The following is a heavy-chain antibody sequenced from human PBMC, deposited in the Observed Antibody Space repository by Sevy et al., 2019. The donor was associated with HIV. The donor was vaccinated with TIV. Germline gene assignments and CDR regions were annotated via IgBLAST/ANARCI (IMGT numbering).Heavy chain of an antibody. V-gene: IGHV3-21*01. J-gene: IGHJ4*02. Sequence: GGSLRLSCAASGFTFSSYSMNWVRLAPGKGLEWVSSISSSSSYIYYADSVKGRFTISRDNAKNSLYLQMNSLRAEDTAVYYCAREYDSSGYYYGDYFDYWGQGTLVTVSS. CDR1: GFTFSSYS. CDR3: AREYDSSGYYYGDYFDY. CDR2: ISSSSSYI. D-gene: IGHD3-22*01.